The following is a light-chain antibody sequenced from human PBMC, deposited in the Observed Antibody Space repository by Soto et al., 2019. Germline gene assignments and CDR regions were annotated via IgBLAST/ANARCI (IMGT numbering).Light chain of an antibody. J-gene: IGLJ1*01. V-gene: IGLV2-8*01. Sequence: QSVLTQPPSASGSPGQSVTISCTGTSSDVGAYNYVSWYQHHPGKAPKLLVYEVNKRPSGVPDRFSGSKSGNSASLTVSGLQPEDEADYYCTSHAGTINFPYIFGTGTKLTVL. CDR3: TSHAGTINFPYI. CDR2: EVN. CDR1: SSDVGAYNY.